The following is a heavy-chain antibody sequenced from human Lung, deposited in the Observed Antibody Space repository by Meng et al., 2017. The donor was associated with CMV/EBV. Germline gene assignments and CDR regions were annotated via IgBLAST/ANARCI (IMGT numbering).Heavy chain of an antibody. Sequence: SCAASGFTVSSNYMSWVRQAPGKGLEWVSVIYSGGSTYYEDSMKGRVTISRDNSKNTLYLQMNSLRAEDTAVYYRAREMGLRYDYWGQGTLVTVSS. CDR2: IYSGGST. D-gene: IGHD5-12*01. CDR1: GFTVSSNY. J-gene: IGHJ4*02. CDR3: AREMGLRYDY. V-gene: IGHV3-66*02.